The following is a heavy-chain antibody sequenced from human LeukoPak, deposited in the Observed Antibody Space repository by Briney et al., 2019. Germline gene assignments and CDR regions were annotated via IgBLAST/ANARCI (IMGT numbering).Heavy chain of an antibody. J-gene: IGHJ4*02. V-gene: IGHV3-30*04. D-gene: IGHD2/OR15-2a*01. Sequence: GGSLRLSCAASGFTFSSYAMHWVRQAPGKGLEWVAVISYDGSNKYYADSVKGRFTISRDNYKNTLYLQMNSLRAEDTAVYYCARASMVLYYFDYWGQGTLVTVSS. CDR2: ISYDGSNK. CDR3: ARASMVLYYFDY. CDR1: GFTFSSYA.